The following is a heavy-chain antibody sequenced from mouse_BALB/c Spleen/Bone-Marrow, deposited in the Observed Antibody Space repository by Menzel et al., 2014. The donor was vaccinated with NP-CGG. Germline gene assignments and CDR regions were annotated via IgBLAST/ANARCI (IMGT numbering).Heavy chain of an antibody. CDR2: INSDSSTI. CDR3: VRGGIRPWFAY. Sequence: EVQGVESGGGLVQPGGSLKLSCAASGFDFRRYWMNWVRQAPGKGLEWIGEINSDSSTINYSPSLMDKFIISRDNTKNTLYLQMSKVKTEDTALYYCVRGGIRPWFAYWGQGTLVTVSA. J-gene: IGHJ3*01. V-gene: IGHV4-1*02. CDR1: GFDFRRYW.